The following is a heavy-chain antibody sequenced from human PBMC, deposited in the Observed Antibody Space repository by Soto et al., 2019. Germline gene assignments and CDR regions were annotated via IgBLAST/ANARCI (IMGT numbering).Heavy chain of an antibody. D-gene: IGHD1-1*01. CDR1: GFTFSSYD. J-gene: IGHJ6*02. Sequence: PGGSLRLSCAASGFTFSSYDMHWVRQATGKGLEWVSAIGTAGDTYYPGSVKGRFTISRENAKNSLYLQMNSLRAEDTAVYYCARVAAHNWNYYYYGMDVWGQGTTVTVSS. V-gene: IGHV3-13*01. CDR2: IGTAGDT. CDR3: ARVAAHNWNYYYYGMDV.